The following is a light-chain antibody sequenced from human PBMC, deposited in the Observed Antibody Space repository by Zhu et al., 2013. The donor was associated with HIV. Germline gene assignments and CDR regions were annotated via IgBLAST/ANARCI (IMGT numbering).Light chain of an antibody. CDR3: QQYGSSPLT. CDR2: GTL. Sequence: VLTQSPGTLSVSPGERATLSCRTSQTISSTSLAWYQQKPGQAPRLLISGTLNRATGIPDRFSGRGFGTDFTLTISRLEPEDFVVYYCQQYGSSPLTFGGGTTVEIK. CDR1: QTISSTS. J-gene: IGKJ4*01. V-gene: IGKV3-20*01.